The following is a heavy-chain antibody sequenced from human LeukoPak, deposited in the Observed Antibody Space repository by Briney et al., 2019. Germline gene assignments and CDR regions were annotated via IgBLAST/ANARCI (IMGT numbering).Heavy chain of an antibody. D-gene: IGHD6-13*01. CDR2: IYDRESI. Sequence: PSGTLSLTCTVSGGSINSYYWSWIRQSPGKGLEWLGYIYDRESINYNPSLESRVAISVDTSKNQFSLELSSVTAADTALLYCARHSAQSSTNDAFDIWGQETMVTVSS. J-gene: IGHJ3*02. CDR1: GGSINSYY. CDR3: ARHSAQSSTNDAFDI. V-gene: IGHV4-59*01.